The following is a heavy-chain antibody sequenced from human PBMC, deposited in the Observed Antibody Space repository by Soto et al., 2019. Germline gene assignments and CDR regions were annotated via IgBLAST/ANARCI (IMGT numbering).Heavy chain of an antibody. CDR2: LYNSGST. D-gene: IGHD3-9*01. CDR1: GGSISSYY. CDR3: ARSNTGYYKWFDP. J-gene: IGHJ5*02. V-gene: IGHV4-4*08. Sequence: SETLSLTCTVSGGSISSYYWSWIRQPPGKGLEWIGYLYNSGSTYYNPSLKSRIAISVDTSKNQFSLKLSSVSAADTAIYYCARSNTGYYKWFDPWGQGTLVTVSS.